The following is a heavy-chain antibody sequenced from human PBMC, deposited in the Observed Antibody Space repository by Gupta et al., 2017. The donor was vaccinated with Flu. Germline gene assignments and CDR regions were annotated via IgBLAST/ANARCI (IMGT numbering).Heavy chain of an antibody. V-gene: IGHV1-18*04. J-gene: IGHJ5*02. CDR2: ISGYNGDT. CDR1: GYRFTDYG. D-gene: IGHD5-12*01. Sequence: HLVQSGGEVKKPGASVKVSCRASGYRFTDYGLAWVPQAPGQGLEWVGWISGYNGDTKLIGKLQERMTLTTDTSTATAYMELKDLRSDDTAVFYCARLRYLYDQKFGNWFDPWGQGTLVTVSS. CDR3: ARLRYLYDQKFGNWFDP.